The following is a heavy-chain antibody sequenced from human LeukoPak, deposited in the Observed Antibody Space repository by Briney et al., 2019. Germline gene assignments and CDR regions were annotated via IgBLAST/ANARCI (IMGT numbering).Heavy chain of an antibody. J-gene: IGHJ4*02. CDR2: IYYSGST. CDR1: GGSISSYY. CDR3: ARRNKTLFDY. V-gene: IGHV4-59*01. D-gene: IGHD1-14*01. Sequence: SETLSLTCTVTGGSISSYYWSSIRQPPGKGLEWIGYIYYSGSTNYNPSLKSRVTISVDTSKNQFSLKLSSVTAADTAVYYCARRNKTLFDYWGQGTLVTVSS.